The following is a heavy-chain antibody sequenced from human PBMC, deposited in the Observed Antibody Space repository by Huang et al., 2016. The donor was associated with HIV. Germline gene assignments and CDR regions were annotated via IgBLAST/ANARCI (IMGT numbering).Heavy chain of an antibody. CDR3: ARRGRGIDY. D-gene: IGHD3-16*01. J-gene: IGHJ4*02. V-gene: IGHV4-39*01. CDR2: IYYSGST. CDR1: GGSISSSSYY. Sequence: QLQLQESGPGLVKPSETLSLTCTVSGGSISSSSYYWGWIRQPPGKGLEWIGRIYYSGSTYYNPALKSRVTISVDTSKNQFSLKLSSVTAADTAVYYCARRGRGIDYWGQGTLVTVSS.